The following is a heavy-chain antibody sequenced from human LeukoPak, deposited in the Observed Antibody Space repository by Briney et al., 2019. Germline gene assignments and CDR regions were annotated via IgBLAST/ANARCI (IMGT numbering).Heavy chain of an antibody. J-gene: IGHJ4*02. D-gene: IGHD4-17*01. Sequence: GGSLRLSCAASGFXFSSYAISWVRQAPGKGLKWVSAISGSGGSTYYADSVKGRFTISRDNSKNTLYLQMNSLRAEDTAVYYCAKDDDYGDYDYWGQGTLVTVSS. CDR2: ISGSGGST. CDR1: GFXFSSYA. V-gene: IGHV3-23*01. CDR3: AKDDDYGDYDY.